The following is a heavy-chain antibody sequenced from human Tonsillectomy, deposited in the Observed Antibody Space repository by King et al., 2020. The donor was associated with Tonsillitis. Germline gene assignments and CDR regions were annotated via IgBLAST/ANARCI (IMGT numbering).Heavy chain of an antibody. CDR2: IFHSEST. Sequence: LQLQESGPGLVKSSGTLSLTCTVSGDSISSTTYYWGWIRQPPGKGLEWIGTIFHSESTSNNPSLKSRVTLSVDTAKNQFSLRLSSVTAADTAVYFCVAALTAYGYWGQGTLVTVSS. CDR1: GDSISSTTYY. V-gene: IGHV4-39*01. J-gene: IGHJ4*02. CDR3: VAALTAYGY. D-gene: IGHD3-9*01.